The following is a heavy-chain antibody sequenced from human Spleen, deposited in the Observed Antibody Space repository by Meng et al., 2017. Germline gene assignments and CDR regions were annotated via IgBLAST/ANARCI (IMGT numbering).Heavy chain of an antibody. D-gene: IGHD2-2*01. V-gene: IGHV4-34*01. J-gene: IGHJ4*02. Sequence: QVELTQWGAGLLKPSEILSLTCAVYGGSFNGYSWSWIRQPPGKGLEWIGEVNHSGSTNYNPSLKSRVTISVDTSKNQFSLKMSSVTAADTAVYYCARGPYCSSSSCYERDYWGQGTLVTVSS. CDR2: VNHSGST. CDR3: ARGPYCSSSSCYERDY. CDR1: GGSFNGYS.